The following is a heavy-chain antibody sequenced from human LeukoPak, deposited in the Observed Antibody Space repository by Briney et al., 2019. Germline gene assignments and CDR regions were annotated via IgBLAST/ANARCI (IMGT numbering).Heavy chain of an antibody. V-gene: IGHV4-61*02. CDR2: IYTSGST. CDR1: GGSISTDTYY. J-gene: IGHJ3*02. D-gene: IGHD3-10*01. Sequence: SQTLSLTCTVSGGSISTDTYYWSWIRQPAGKGLEWIGRIYTSGSTNYNPSLKSRVTISVDTSKNQFSLKLNSVTAADTAVYYCARGDYYGSGSYYNSAFDIWGQGTMVTVSS. CDR3: ARGDYYGSGSYYNSAFDI.